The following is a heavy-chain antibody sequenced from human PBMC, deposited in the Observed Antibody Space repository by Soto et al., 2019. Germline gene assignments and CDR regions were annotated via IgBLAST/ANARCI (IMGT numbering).Heavy chain of an antibody. V-gene: IGHV1-18*01. CDR2: ISAYNGNT. J-gene: IGHJ6*02. CDR3: ARDVIGRGIVLVPAPPDYGMDV. CDR1: GYTFTSYG. Sequence: QVQLVQSGAEVKKPGASVKVSCKASGYTFTSYGISWVRQAPGQGLEWMGWISAYNGNTNYAQKLQGRVTMTTDTSTSTAYMEVRSLRTDDTAVYYCARDVIGRGIVLVPAPPDYGMDVWGQGTTVTVSS. D-gene: IGHD2-2*01.